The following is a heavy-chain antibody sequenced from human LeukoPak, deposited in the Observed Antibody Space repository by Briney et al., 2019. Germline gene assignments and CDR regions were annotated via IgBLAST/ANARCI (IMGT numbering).Heavy chain of an antibody. Sequence: SETLSLTCTVSGGSISSYYWSWTRQPAGKGLEWIGRIYTSGSTNYNPSLKSRVTMSVDTSKNQFSLKLSSVTAADTAVYYCAREGYAPDAFDIWGQGTMVTVSS. CDR1: GGSISSYY. D-gene: IGHD3-16*01. V-gene: IGHV4-4*07. CDR3: AREGYAPDAFDI. CDR2: IYTSGST. J-gene: IGHJ3*02.